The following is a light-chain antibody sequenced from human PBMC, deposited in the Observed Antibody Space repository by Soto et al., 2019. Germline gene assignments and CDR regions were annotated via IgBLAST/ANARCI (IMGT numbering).Light chain of an antibody. CDR3: QQYCSSPLT. CDR2: GAS. Sequence: EIVLTQSPGPLSLSPGERATLSCRASQSVSSSYLAWYQQKHGQAPRLLIYGASSRATGIPDRFSGSGSGTDFTLTISRLEPEDFAVYYCQQYCSSPLTFGQGTKVEIK. V-gene: IGKV3-20*01. CDR1: QSVSSSY. J-gene: IGKJ1*01.